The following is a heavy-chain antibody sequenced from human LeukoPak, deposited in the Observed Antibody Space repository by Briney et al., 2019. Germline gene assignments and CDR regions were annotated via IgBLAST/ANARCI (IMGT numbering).Heavy chain of an antibody. Sequence: GGSLRLSCAASGFTFSSYAMHWVRQAPGKGLGWVAVISYDGSNKYYADSVKGRFTISRDNSKNTLYLQMNSLRAEDTAVYYCARRGFGELLYVQDTYYFDYWGQGTLVTVSS. J-gene: IGHJ4*02. CDR1: GFTFSSYA. V-gene: IGHV3-30-3*01. CDR2: ISYDGSNK. D-gene: IGHD3-10*01. CDR3: ARRGFGELLYVQDTYYFDY.